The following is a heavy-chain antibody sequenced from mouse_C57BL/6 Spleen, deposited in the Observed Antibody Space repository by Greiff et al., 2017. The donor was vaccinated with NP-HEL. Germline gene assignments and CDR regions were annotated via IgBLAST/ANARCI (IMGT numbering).Heavy chain of an antibody. D-gene: IGHD2-4*01. Sequence: EVKLVESGPELVKPGASVKIPCKASGYTFTDYNMDWVKQSHGKSLEWIGDINPNNGGTIYNQKFKGKATLTVDKSSSTAYMELRSLTSEDTAVYYCARRNDYDGYFDYWGQGTTLTVSS. CDR1: GYTFTDYN. J-gene: IGHJ2*01. V-gene: IGHV1-18*01. CDR3: ARRNDYDGYFDY. CDR2: INPNNGGT.